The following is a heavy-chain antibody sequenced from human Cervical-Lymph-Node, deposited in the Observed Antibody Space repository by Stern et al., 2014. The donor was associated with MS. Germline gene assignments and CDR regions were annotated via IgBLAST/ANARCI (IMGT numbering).Heavy chain of an antibody. CDR3: AREIGSSPSDYYYYAMDV. J-gene: IGHJ6*02. CDR2: INIDGSST. Sequence: EVQLVESGGGLVQPGGSLRLSCAASGFTFSSHWMHWVRQAPVQGLVWLSRINIDGSSTTYADSVKGRFIISRDRAKNTLYLQLNSLRADDTAIYYCAREIGSSPSDYYYYAMDVWGQGTTVTVS. D-gene: IGHD2-2*01. CDR1: GFTFSSHW. V-gene: IGHV3-74*01.